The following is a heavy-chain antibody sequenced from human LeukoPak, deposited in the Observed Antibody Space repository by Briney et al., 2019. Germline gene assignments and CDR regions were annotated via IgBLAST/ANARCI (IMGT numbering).Heavy chain of an antibody. Sequence: SETLSLTCTVSGGSINSYYWSWIRQPPGKGLEWIGYIYDSGSTNYNPSLKSRVTIPVDTSKNQFSLKLSSVTAADTAVYYCACLTTADAFDIWGQGTMVTVSS. CDR1: GGSINSYY. D-gene: IGHD3-22*01. CDR3: ACLTTADAFDI. J-gene: IGHJ3*02. V-gene: IGHV4-59*01. CDR2: IYDSGST.